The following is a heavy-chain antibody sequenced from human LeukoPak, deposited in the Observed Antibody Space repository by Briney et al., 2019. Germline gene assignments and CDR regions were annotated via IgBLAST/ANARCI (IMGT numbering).Heavy chain of an antibody. J-gene: IGHJ4*02. CDR3: AKAVGIWPGLVVKYYFDY. CDR2: ISGSGGST. D-gene: IGHD2-2*01. V-gene: IGHV3-23*01. CDR1: GFTFSSYA. Sequence: GGSLRLSCAASGFTFSSYAMSWVRQAPGKGLEWVSAISGSGGSTYYADSVKGRFTISRDNSKNTLYLQMNSLRAEDTAVYYCAKAVGIWPGLVVKYYFDYWGQGTLDTVSS.